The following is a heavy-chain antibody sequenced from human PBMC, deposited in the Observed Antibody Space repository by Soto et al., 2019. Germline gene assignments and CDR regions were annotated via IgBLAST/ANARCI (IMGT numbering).Heavy chain of an antibody. Sequence: GGSLRLSCAASGFTFSSYSMNWVHQAPGKGLEWVSSISSSSSYIYYADSVRGRFTISRDNAMNSLYLQMNSLRAEDTAVYYCARDRPKADYYDSSGYWPADGYGMDVWGQGTTVTVSS. CDR3: ARDRPKADYYDSSGYWPADGYGMDV. V-gene: IGHV3-21*01. CDR1: GFTFSSYS. D-gene: IGHD3-22*01. J-gene: IGHJ6*02. CDR2: ISSSSSYI.